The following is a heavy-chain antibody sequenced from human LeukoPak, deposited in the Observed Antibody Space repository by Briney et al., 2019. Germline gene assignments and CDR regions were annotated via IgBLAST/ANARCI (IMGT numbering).Heavy chain of an antibody. Sequence: ASVRVSCKASGYTFTGYYMHWVRPAPGQGREWMGWINPNNGGTNYAQKFQGRVTMTRDTSISTAYMELSRLRSDDTAVYYCARCCYSGYDYYFYECYFDCWGQGTLVTVSS. CDR2: INPNNGGT. CDR3: ARCCYSGYDYYFYECYFDC. D-gene: IGHD5-12*01. V-gene: IGHV1-2*02. J-gene: IGHJ4*02. CDR1: GYTFTGYY.